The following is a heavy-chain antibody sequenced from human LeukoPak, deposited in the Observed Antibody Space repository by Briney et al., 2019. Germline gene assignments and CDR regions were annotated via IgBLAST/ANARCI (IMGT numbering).Heavy chain of an antibody. CDR3: ARGASSSSHSYYYYYYYMDV. J-gene: IGHJ6*03. CDR2: INPNSGGT. V-gene: IGHV1-2*02. CDR1: GYTFTGYY. D-gene: IGHD6-6*01. Sequence: ASVKVSCKASGYTFTGYYMHWVRQAPGQGLEWMGWINPNSGGTNYAQKLQGRVTMTTDTSTSTAYMELRSLRSDDTAVYYCARGASSSSHSYYYYYYYMDVWGKGTTVTVSS.